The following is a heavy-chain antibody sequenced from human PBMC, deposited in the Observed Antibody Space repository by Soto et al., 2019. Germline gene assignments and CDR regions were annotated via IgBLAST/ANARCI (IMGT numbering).Heavy chain of an antibody. V-gene: IGHV3-64*01. J-gene: IGHJ6*02. Sequence: EVQLVESGGGLVQPGGSLRLSCAASGFTFSSYAMHWVRQAPGKGLGYVSAISSNGCSTYYANSVKGRFTISRDNSKNTLYLQMGSLRAEDMAVYYCARDSYYGAPRDYYYYGMDVWGQGTTVTVSS. CDR3: ARDSYYGAPRDYYYYGMDV. D-gene: IGHD4-17*01. CDR1: GFTFSSYA. CDR2: ISSNGCST.